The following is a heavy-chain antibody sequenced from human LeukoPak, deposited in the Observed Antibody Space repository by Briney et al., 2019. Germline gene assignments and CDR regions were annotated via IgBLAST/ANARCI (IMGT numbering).Heavy chain of an antibody. D-gene: IGHD2-2*01. CDR2: ISGSGGTT. V-gene: IGHV3-23*01. CDR3: AKDAFCTSTNCYASYFDY. CDR1: GFTFSSYA. J-gene: IGHJ4*02. Sequence: GGSQRLSCAASGFTFSSYAMSWVRQAPGKGLEWVSAISGSGGTTHYADSVKGRFTISRDRSKNTLYLQMHSLRAEDTAVYYCAKDAFCTSTNCYASYFDYWGQGTLVTVSS.